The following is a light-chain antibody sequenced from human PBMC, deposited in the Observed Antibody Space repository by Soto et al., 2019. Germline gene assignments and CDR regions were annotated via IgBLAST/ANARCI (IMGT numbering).Light chain of an antibody. V-gene: IGLV4-69*01. CDR2: LNNDGSH. CDR3: QTWSTDIRV. Sequence: QSVLTQPPSASASLGASVKLTCTLSSGHNSYAIAWHQQQPEKGPRYLMKLNNDGSHSKGDGIPDRFSGSSSGAERYLTISSLQSEDEADYYCQTWSTDIRVFCGGTKLTVL. CDR1: SGHNSYA. J-gene: IGLJ3*02.